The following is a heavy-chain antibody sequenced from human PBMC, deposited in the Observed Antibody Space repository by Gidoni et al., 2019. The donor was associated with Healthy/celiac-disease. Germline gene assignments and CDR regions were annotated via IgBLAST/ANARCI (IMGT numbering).Heavy chain of an antibody. D-gene: IGHD4-17*01. CDR3: ARTGYGVSYYFDY. CDR2: IYYSGST. CDR1: GGSISSYY. J-gene: IGHJ4*02. Sequence: QVQLQESGPGLVKPSETLSLHCTVSGGSISSYYWSWIRQPPGKGLEWIGYIYYSGSTNYNPSLKSRVTISVDTSKNQFSLKLSSVTAADTAVYYCARTGYGVSYYFDYWGQGTLVTVSS. V-gene: IGHV4-59*01.